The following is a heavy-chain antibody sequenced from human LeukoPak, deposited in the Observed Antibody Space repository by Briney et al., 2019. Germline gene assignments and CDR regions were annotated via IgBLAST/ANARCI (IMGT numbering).Heavy chain of an antibody. CDR3: ARGLYYYDSSGYFSDY. Sequence: ASVKVSCKASGGTFSSYAINWVRQATGQGLEWMGWMNPNSGNTGYAQKFQGRVTMTRNTSISTAYMELSSLRSEDTAVYYCARGLYYYDSSGYFSDYWGQGTLVTVSS. CDR1: GGTFSSYA. CDR2: MNPNSGNT. V-gene: IGHV1-8*02. D-gene: IGHD3-22*01. J-gene: IGHJ4*02.